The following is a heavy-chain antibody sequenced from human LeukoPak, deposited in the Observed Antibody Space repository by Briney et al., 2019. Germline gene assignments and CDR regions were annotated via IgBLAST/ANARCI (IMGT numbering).Heavy chain of an antibody. CDR3: ARTPRPRWAAAGPSRWFDP. V-gene: IGHV4-39*01. D-gene: IGHD6-13*01. Sequence: SETLSLTCTVSGGSISSSSYYWGWIRQPPGKGLEWIGSIYYSGSTYYNPSLKSRVTISVDTSKNQFSLKLSSVTAADTAVYYCARTPRPRWAAAGPSRWFDPWGQGTLVTVSS. CDR2: IYYSGST. J-gene: IGHJ5*02. CDR1: GGSISSSSYY.